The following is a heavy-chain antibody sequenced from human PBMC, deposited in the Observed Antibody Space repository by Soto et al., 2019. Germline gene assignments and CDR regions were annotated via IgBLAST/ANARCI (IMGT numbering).Heavy chain of an antibody. D-gene: IGHD3-10*01. V-gene: IGHV1-18*04. Sequence: ASVKVSCKASGYTFTSYGISWVRQAPGQGLEWMGWISAYNGNTNYAQKLQGRVTMTTDTSTSTAYMELRSLRSDDTAVYYCARDNMVRTPDAFDIWGQGTMVTVSS. CDR2: ISAYNGNT. J-gene: IGHJ3*02. CDR3: ARDNMVRTPDAFDI. CDR1: GYTFTSYG.